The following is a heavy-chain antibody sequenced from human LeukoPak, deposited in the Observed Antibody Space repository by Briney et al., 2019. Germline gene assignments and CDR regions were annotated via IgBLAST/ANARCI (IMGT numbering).Heavy chain of an antibody. D-gene: IGHD2-15*01. CDR3: ARPGYCSGGSCYGFDP. Sequence: SETLSLTCTVSGRSVSSGSYYWSWIRQPPGTGPEWPGYIYYSGSTNYNPSLKSRVTISVDTSKNQFSLKLSSVTAADTAVYYCARPGYCSGGSCYGFDPWGQGTLVTVSS. V-gene: IGHV4-61*01. CDR2: IYYSGST. CDR1: GRSVSSGSYY. J-gene: IGHJ5*02.